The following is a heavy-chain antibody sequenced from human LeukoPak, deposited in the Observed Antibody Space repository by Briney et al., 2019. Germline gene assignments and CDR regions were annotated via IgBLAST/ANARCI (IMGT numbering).Heavy chain of an antibody. D-gene: IGHD1-1*01. J-gene: IGHJ4*02. CDR3: AKGTGDMGYYFDY. Sequence: GGSLRLSCAASGFTFSNYAMNWVRQAPGKGLEWVSGIRVSDEAYYADSVKGRFTISRANSENTLYLQMSGLRAEDTAVYYCAKGTGDMGYYFDYWGQGTLVTVSS. V-gene: IGHV3-23*01. CDR2: IRVSDEA. CDR1: GFTFSNYA.